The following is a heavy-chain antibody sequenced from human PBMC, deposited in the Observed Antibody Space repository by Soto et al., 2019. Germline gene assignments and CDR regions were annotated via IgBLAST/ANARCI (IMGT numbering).Heavy chain of an antibody. J-gene: IGHJ6*03. CDR3: AKVLRLERTQFPGHYYMDV. Sequence: EVQLLQSGGGLVQPGGSLRLSCAASGFTFSSYAMTWVCQAPGKGLEWVSGISGSGGSTFYADSVKGRFTISRDNSKNTLSLEMNSLRAEDTPVYYCAKVLRLERTQFPGHYYMDVWGKGTTVTVSS. D-gene: IGHD1-1*01. V-gene: IGHV3-23*01. CDR1: GFTFSSYA. CDR2: ISGSGGST.